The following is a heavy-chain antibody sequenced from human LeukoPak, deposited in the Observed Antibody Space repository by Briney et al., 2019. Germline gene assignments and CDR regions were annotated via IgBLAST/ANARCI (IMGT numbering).Heavy chain of an antibody. J-gene: IGHJ4*02. V-gene: IGHV3-23*01. CDR1: GFTFSSYA. CDR2: ISGSGGST. D-gene: IGHD3-10*01. Sequence: GGSLRLSCAASGFTFSSYAMHWVRQAPGKGLEWVSAISGSGGSTYYADSVKGRFTISRDNSKNTLYLQMNSLRAEDTAVYYCASILWFGESSQGYWGQGTLVTVSS. CDR3: ASILWFGESSQGY.